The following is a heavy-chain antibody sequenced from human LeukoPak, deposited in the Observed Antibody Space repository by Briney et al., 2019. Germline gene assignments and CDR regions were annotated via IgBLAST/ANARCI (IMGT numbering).Heavy chain of an antibody. V-gene: IGHV3-9*03. CDR3: ARGYCSSTSCSYFDY. CDR2: ISWNSGSI. Sequence: PGRSLRLSCAASGFTFDDYAMHWVRQAPGKGLEWVSGISWNSGSIGYADSVKGRFTISRDNAKNSLYLQMNSLRAEDMALYYCARGYCSSTSCSYFDYWGQGTLVTVSS. J-gene: IGHJ4*02. CDR1: GFTFDDYA. D-gene: IGHD2-2*01.